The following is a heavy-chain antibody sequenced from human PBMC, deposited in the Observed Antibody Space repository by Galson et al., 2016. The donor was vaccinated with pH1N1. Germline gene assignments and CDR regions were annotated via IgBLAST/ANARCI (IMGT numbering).Heavy chain of an antibody. CDR2: MNQDGNKK. CDR1: GFTLSSYW. CDR3: AREGNLGGTTLRFNGWNDAFNL. D-gene: IGHD3-10*01. Sequence: SLRLSCAASGFTLSSYWMSWVRQAPGKGLEWVANMNQDGNKKYYVDSVKGRFIISRDYSKNSLYLQMNSLRAADTAVYFCAREGNLGGTTLRFNGWNDAFNLWGRGTMVTVSS. J-gene: IGHJ3*01. V-gene: IGHV3-7*03.